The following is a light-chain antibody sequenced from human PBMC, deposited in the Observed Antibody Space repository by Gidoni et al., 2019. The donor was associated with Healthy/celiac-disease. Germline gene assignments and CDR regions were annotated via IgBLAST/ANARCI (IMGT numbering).Light chain of an antibody. J-gene: IGKJ3*01. V-gene: IGKV3-15*01. CDR1: QSVSSN. CDR3: QQYNNWPPFT. CDR2: GAS. Sequence: EIIMPQSPATLSVSPGQRATHSCRARQSVSSNLAWYQQKPGQAPRLLIYGASPRATGIPARFSGSGSGTEFTLTISSLQSEDFVVYYCQQYNNWPPFTFGPGTKVDIK.